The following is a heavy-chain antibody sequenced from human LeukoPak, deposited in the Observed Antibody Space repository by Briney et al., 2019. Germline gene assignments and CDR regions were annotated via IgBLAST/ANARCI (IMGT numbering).Heavy chain of an antibody. CDR1: GYSFSSYW. Sequence: GKSLKISCKGSGYSFSSYWIGWVRQMPGKGPEWMVIIYPGDSDIKFCPSFEGQVTISDDKSNSTAYLQWSSLKASDTAMYYCARRSSSGGYYFDYWGQGTRVTVSS. V-gene: IGHV5-51*01. CDR2: IYPGDSDI. J-gene: IGHJ4*02. D-gene: IGHD3-16*01. CDR3: ARRSSSGGYYFDY.